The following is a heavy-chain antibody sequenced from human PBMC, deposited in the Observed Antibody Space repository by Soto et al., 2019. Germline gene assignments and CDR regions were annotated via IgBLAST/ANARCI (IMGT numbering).Heavy chain of an antibody. V-gene: IGHV3-30*18. CDR2: ISYDGSNK. Sequence: GGSLRLSCAASGFTFSSYGMHWVRQAPGKGLEWVAVISYDGSNKYYADSVKGRFTISRDNSKNTLYLQMNSLRAEDTAVYYCAKDLGYYDSSGYPDWGQGTLVTVSS. J-gene: IGHJ4*02. D-gene: IGHD3-22*01. CDR1: GFTFSSYG. CDR3: AKDLGYYDSSGYPD.